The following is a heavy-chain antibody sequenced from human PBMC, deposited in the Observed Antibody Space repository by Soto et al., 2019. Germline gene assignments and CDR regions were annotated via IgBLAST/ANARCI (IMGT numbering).Heavy chain of an antibody. Sequence: ASVKVSGKASGGTFSRYAISWVRQAPGQGLEWMGGIIPIFGTANYAQKFKGRVTITEAESTSTAYMELSSLRSEDTAVYYCAMGKYDQGSVTKGLRNTTVAGNGFDPWGQGTMVTVSS. CDR1: GGTFSRYA. J-gene: IGHJ5*02. D-gene: IGHD5-12*01. V-gene: IGHV1-69*13. CDR3: AMGKYDQGSVTKGLRNTTVAGNGFDP. CDR2: IIPIFGTA.